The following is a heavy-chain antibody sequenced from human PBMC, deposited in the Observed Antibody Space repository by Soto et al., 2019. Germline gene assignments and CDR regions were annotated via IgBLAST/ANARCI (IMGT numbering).Heavy chain of an antibody. CDR2: INHSGGT. CDR1: GGSFSGYY. CDR3: ARGLGYYDSSGYWRKYYFDY. V-gene: IGHV4-34*01. Sequence: SETLSLTCAVYGGSFSGYYWSWIRQPPGKGLEWIGEINHSGGTNYNPSLKSRVTISVDTSRNQFSLKLSSVTAADTAVYYCARGLGYYDSSGYWRKYYFDYWGQGTLVTVSS. D-gene: IGHD3-22*01. J-gene: IGHJ4*02.